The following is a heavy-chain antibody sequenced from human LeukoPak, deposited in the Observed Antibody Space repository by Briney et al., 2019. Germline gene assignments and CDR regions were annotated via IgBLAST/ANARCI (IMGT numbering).Heavy chain of an antibody. Sequence: ASVRVSCKASGYTFTSYYMHWVRQAPGQGLEWMGIINPSGGSTSYAQKFQGRVTMTRDTSTGTVYMELSSLRSEDTAVYYCARSEWELLPYFDYWGQGTLVTVSS. CDR2: INPSGGST. CDR3: ARSEWELLPYFDY. D-gene: IGHD1-26*01. V-gene: IGHV1-46*01. J-gene: IGHJ4*02. CDR1: GYTFTSYY.